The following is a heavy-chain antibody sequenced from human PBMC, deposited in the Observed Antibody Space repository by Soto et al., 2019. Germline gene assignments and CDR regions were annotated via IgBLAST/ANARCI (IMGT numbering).Heavy chain of an antibody. CDR1: GFTLSAYS. CDR3: ARPHLDRPTYYGLDV. D-gene: IGHD3-16*01. CDR2: INSGSDTI. V-gene: IGHV3-48*02. J-gene: IGHJ6*02. Sequence: GGSLRLSCAASGFTLSAYSMNWVRQAPGKGLEWISFINSGSDTIYYGDSVKGRFTISRDKAKNALYLQMNSLRDDDTAVYYCARPHLDRPTYYGLDVWGQGTTVTVSS.